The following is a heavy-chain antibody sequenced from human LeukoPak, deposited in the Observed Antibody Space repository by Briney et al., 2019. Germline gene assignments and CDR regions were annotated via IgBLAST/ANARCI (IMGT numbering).Heavy chain of an antibody. J-gene: IGHJ5*02. CDR3: ARRLTQYDCFDP. CDR2: TYYRSTWYN. D-gene: IGHD2-2*01. CDR1: GDSVSSNSVT. Sequence: SQTLSLTCALSGDSVSSNSVTWNWIRQSPSRGLEWLGRTYYRSTWYNDYAVSVRGRLTVNPDTSKNQFSLHLNSVTPEDTAVYYCARRLTQYDCFDPWGQGILVTVSS. V-gene: IGHV6-1*01.